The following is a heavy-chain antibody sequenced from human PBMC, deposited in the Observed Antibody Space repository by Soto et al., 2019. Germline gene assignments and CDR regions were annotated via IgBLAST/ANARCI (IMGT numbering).Heavy chain of an antibody. J-gene: IGHJ6*03. V-gene: IGHV1-8*01. CDR2: MNPNSGNT. Sequence: SVKACSEACHDGYTSYGRRWVRQATGQGLEWMGWMNPNSGNTGYARNFQGRVTMTRNTSISTAYMELSSLRSEDTAVYYCARGPYYYYYMDVWGKGTTVTVSS. CDR3: ARGPYYYYYMDV. CDR1: HDGYTSYG.